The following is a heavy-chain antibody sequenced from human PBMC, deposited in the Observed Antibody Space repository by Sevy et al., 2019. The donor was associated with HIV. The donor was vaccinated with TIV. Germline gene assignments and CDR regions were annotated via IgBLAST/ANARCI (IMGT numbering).Heavy chain of an antibody. D-gene: IGHD3-22*01. V-gene: IGHV3-48*01. CDR2: ISSSGSTI. J-gene: IGHJ6*02. CDR3: ARWPGGSGYEGWSDYGMDV. Sequence: GGSLRLSCAASGFTFSSYSMNWVRQAPGKGLEWVSYISSSGSTIYYADSVKGRFTISRDNAKNSLYLQRNSLRAEDTAVYYCARWPGGSGYEGWSDYGMDVWGQGTTVTVSS. CDR1: GFTFSSYS.